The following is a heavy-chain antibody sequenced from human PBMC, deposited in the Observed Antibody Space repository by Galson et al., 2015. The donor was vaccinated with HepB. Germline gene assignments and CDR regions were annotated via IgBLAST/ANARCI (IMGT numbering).Heavy chain of an antibody. V-gene: IGHV3-30-3*01. CDR3: ARGGGDPNWFDP. Sequence: SLRLSCEASGFTFSSYAMHWVRQAPGKGLEWVAGISYDGSNKYYADSVKGRFTITRDNSKNTLYLQMNSLRAEDTAVYYCARGGGDPNWFDPWGQGTLVTVSS. J-gene: IGHJ5*02. CDR2: ISYDGSNK. CDR1: GFTFSSYA. D-gene: IGHD2-21*02.